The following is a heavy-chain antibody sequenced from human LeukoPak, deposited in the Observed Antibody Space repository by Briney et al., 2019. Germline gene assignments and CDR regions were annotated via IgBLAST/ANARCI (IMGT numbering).Heavy chain of an antibody. Sequence: ASVKVSCKASGYTFSSYAISWVRQAPGQGLEWMGWISADNGNINHAQKFQGRVSLTTDTSTSTAYMELRSLRSDDTAVYYCARKPGASSAQYYLDYWGQGTLVTVSS. CDR2: ISADNGNI. V-gene: IGHV1-18*04. D-gene: IGHD3-22*01. J-gene: IGHJ4*02. CDR3: ARKPGASSAQYYLDY. CDR1: GYTFSSYA.